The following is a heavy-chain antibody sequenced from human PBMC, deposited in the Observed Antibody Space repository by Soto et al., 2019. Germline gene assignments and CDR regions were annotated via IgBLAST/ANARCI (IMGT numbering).Heavy chain of an antibody. V-gene: IGHV3-21*01. CDR1: GFTFSSYS. CDR3: ARDGRRYSGYDFYYYCYGMDV. D-gene: IGHD5-12*01. Sequence: EVQLVESGGGLVKPGGSLRLSCAASGFTFSSYSMNWVRQAPGKGLEWVSSISSSSSYIYYADSVKGRFTISRDNAKNSLYLQMNSLRAEDTAVYYCARDGRRYSGYDFYYYCYGMDVWGQGTTVTVSS. J-gene: IGHJ6*02. CDR2: ISSSSSYI.